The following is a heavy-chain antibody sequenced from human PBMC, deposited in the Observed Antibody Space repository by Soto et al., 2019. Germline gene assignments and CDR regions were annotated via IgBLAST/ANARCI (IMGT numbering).Heavy chain of an antibody. J-gene: IGHJ4*02. V-gene: IGHV4-31*01. CDR1: GESINSGGYY. D-gene: IGHD6-6*01. CDR2: TYDSESA. CDR3: AIASSSSSAADY. Sequence: QVQLQESGPGLVKPSQTLSLTCSVSGESINSGGYYWSWIRHHPGKGLEWMGYTYDSESAYYNPSLQSLGSIAMDTSKKPFARRLSSVTAADTAVYYCAIASSSSSAADYWGQGTQVTVSS.